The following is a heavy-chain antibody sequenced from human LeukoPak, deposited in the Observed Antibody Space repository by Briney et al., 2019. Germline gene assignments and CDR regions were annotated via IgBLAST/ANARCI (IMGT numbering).Heavy chain of an antibody. V-gene: IGHV4-59*08. D-gene: IGHD6-13*01. J-gene: IGHJ2*01. Sequence: SETLSLTCTVSGGSINSFYWSWIRQPPGKGREWIGYIYYSGSTNYNPSLKSRVTISVDTSKNQFSLKLSSVTAADTAVYYCAKAVGAAAGTNWYFDLWGRGTLVTVSS. CDR2: IYYSGST. CDR1: GGSINSFY. CDR3: AKAVGAAAGTNWYFDL.